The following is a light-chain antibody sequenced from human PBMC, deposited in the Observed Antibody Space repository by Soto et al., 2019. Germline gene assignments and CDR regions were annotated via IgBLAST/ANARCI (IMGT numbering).Light chain of an antibody. J-gene: IGLJ2*01. Sequence: QPVLTQSPSASASLGASVKLTCTLSSGHSSYAIAWHQQQPEKGPRYLMKLDSDGSHTKGDAIPDRFSGSSSGAERYLTISSLQSDDEADYYWQTWGTGSHVVFGGGTKLTVL. CDR2: LDSDGSH. V-gene: IGLV4-69*01. CDR3: QTWGTGSHVV. CDR1: SGHSSYA.